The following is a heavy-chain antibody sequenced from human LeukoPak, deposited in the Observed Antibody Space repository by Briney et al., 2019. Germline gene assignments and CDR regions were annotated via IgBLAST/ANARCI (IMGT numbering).Heavy chain of an antibody. CDR3: ARRARHGSGSYYTPGYFDY. D-gene: IGHD3-10*01. Sequence: SETLSLTCAVYGGSFSGYYWSWIRQPPGKGLEWIGEINHSGSTNYNPSLKSRVTISVDTSKNQFSLKLSSVTAADTAVYYCARRARHGSGSYYTPGYFDYWGQGTLVTVSS. V-gene: IGHV4-34*01. J-gene: IGHJ4*02. CDR1: GGSFSGYY. CDR2: INHSGST.